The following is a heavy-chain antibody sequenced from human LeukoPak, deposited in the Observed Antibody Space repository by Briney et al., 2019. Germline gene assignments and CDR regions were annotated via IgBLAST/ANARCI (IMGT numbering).Heavy chain of an antibody. Sequence: SQTLSLTCAISGDSVSSNSAAWNWIRQSPSRGLEWLGRTYYRSKWYNDYAVSVKSRITINPDTSKNQFSLQLNSVTPEDTAVYYCARDLRYYDILTGPSNWFDPWGQGTLVTVSS. CDR3: ARDLRYYDILTGPSNWFDP. CDR2: TYYRSKWYN. D-gene: IGHD3-9*01. CDR1: GDSVSSNSAA. J-gene: IGHJ5*02. V-gene: IGHV6-1*01.